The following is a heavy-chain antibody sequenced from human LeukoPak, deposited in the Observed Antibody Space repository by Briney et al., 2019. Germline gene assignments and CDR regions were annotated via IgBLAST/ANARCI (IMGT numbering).Heavy chain of an antibody. D-gene: IGHD5-12*01. J-gene: IGHJ3*02. Sequence: SETLSLTCTVSGGSISSYYWSWIRQPPGKGLEWIGSIYYSGSTYYNPSLKSRVTISVDTSKNQFSLKLSSVTAADTAVYYCARHSRSGYSGYENAFDIWGQGTMVTVSS. CDR1: GGSISSYY. CDR3: ARHSRSGYSGYENAFDI. V-gene: IGHV4-39*01. CDR2: IYYSGST.